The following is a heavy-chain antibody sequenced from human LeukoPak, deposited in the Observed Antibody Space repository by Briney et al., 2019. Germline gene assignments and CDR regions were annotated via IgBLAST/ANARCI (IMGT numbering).Heavy chain of an antibody. J-gene: IGHJ4*02. CDR3: TKYCSGGSCYPY. V-gene: IGHV3-15*01. CDR2: IKSRADGGTT. D-gene: IGHD2-15*01. Sequence: PGGSLRLSCAASGFTFSSYAMSWVRQAPGKGLEWVGRIKSRADGGTTDYAAPVKGRFTISRDDSKNTLYLQMNSLETEDTGVYYCTKYCSGGSCYPYWGQGTLVTVSS. CDR1: GFTFSSYA.